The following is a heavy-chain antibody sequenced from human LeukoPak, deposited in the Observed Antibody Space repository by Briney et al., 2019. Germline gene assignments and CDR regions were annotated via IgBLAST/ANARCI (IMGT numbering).Heavy chain of an antibody. Sequence: GGSLRLSCEASGFTFSSYAMSWVRQAPGKGLEWVSAISGSGGSTYYADSVKGRLTISRDNSKNTLYLQMNSLRAEDTAVYYCAKIGGRGFDPWGQGTLVTVSS. J-gene: IGHJ5*02. V-gene: IGHV3-23*01. CDR2: ISGSGGST. D-gene: IGHD1-14*01. CDR3: AKIGGRGFDP. CDR1: GFTFSSYA.